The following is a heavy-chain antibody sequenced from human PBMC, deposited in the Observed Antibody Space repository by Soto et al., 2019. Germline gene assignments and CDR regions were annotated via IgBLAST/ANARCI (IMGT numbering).Heavy chain of an antibody. CDR3: ATPRGRVSEY. V-gene: IGHV3-21*01. J-gene: IGHJ1*01. Sequence: GGSLRLSCVASGLTYNNYTMNWVRQAPGKGLEWVASISGRSSHIYYADSLRGRFTISRDNTKKSLYLKMNNLRAEDTAVYYCATPRGRVSEYWGQGTLITIFS. CDR1: GLTYNNYT. CDR2: ISGRSSHI.